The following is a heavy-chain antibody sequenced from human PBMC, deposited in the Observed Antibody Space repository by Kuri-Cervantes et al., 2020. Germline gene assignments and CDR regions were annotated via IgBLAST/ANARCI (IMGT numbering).Heavy chain of an antibody. CDR1: GFTFSSYA. J-gene: IGHJ4*02. Sequence: GESLKISCAASGFTFSSYAMHWVRQAPGEGLEWVAVIWYDGSNKYYADSVKGRFTISRDNSKNTLYLQMNSLRAEDTAVYYCARDPLGGDYFDYWGQGTLVTVSS. CDR2: IWYDGSNK. V-gene: IGHV3-33*08. D-gene: IGHD3-16*01. CDR3: ARDPLGGDYFDY.